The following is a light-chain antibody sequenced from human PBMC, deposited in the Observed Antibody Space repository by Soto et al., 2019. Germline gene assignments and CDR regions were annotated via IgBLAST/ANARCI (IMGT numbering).Light chain of an antibody. CDR1: QSVSSY. Sequence: DIVLTQSPAILSLSPGERATLSCRASQSVSSYLAWYKQKPGQAPRLLIYDASKRAPGIPARFSGSGSGSDFTLTISSLEPEDFAVYYCQQRGNWPLTFGGGTKVEIK. V-gene: IGKV3-11*01. J-gene: IGKJ4*01. CDR3: QQRGNWPLT. CDR2: DAS.